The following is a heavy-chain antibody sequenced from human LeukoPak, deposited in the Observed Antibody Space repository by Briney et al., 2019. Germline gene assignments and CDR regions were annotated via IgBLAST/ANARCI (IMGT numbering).Heavy chain of an antibody. CDR2: ISSSSSYI. J-gene: IGHJ3*02. CDR3: ARDRDYVSSGWSRYAFDI. CDR1: GFTFSSYS. V-gene: IGHV3-21*01. Sequence: KPGGSLRLFCAASGFTFSSYSMNWVRQAPGKGLEWVSSISSSSSYIYYADSVKGRFTISRDNAKNSLYLQMNSLRAEDTAVYYCARDRDYVSSGWSRYAFDIWGQGTMVTVSS. D-gene: IGHD6-19*01.